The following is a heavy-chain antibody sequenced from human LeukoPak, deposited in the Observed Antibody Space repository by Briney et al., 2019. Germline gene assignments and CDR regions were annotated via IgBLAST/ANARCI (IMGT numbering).Heavy chain of an antibody. J-gene: IGHJ4*02. Sequence: PGGSLRLSCAASGFTFSNYAMSWVRQAPGKGLEWVSTINSGSGGTYYADSVKGRFTISRDNSKNTLYLQMHSLRAEDTAMYYCAKDRGRAIFGVVIIVWYFDFWGQGTLVTVSS. CDR1: GFTFSNYA. CDR2: INSGSGGT. CDR3: AKDRGRAIFGVVIIVWYFDF. V-gene: IGHV3-23*01. D-gene: IGHD3-3*01.